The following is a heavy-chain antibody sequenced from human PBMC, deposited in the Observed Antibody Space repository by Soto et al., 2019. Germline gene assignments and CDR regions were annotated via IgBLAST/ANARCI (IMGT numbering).Heavy chain of an antibody. CDR3: ARALPDIVVVPVYYYYYYMDV. V-gene: IGHV1-8*01. J-gene: IGHJ6*03. D-gene: IGHD2-2*01. Sequence: GASVKVSCKASGYTFTSYDINWVRQATGQGLEWMGWMNPNSGNTGYAQKFQGRVTMTRNTSISTAYMELSSLRSEDTAVYYCARALPDIVVVPVYYYYYYMDVWGKGTTVTVSS. CDR2: MNPNSGNT. CDR1: GYTFTSYD.